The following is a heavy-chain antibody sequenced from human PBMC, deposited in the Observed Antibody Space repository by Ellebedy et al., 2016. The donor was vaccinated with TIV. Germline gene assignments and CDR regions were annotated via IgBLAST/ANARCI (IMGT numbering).Heavy chain of an antibody. Sequence: SGPTLVKPTQTLTLTCTFSGFSLTTSGVGVGWIRQPPGKTLEWFAIIYWDDDKRYIPSLKTRLTITKDTSKNQVLLTITNMDPVDTATYYCALRRLEAAVNWGQGTLVTVSS. CDR2: IYWDDDK. V-gene: IGHV2-5*02. CDR1: GFSLTTSGVG. CDR3: ALRRLEAAVN. D-gene: IGHD6-25*01. J-gene: IGHJ4*02.